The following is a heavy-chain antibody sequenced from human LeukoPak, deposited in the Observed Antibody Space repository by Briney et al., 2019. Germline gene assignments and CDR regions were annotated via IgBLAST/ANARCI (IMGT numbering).Heavy chain of an antibody. D-gene: IGHD3-3*01. CDR1: GYTFTGYY. J-gene: IGHJ4*02. Sequence: ASVKVSCKASGYTFTGYYMHWVRQAPGQGLEWMGRIIPILGIANYAQKFQGRVTITADKSTSTAYMELSSLRSEDTAVYYCARAVITIFGVVIPTFDYWGQGTLVTVSS. CDR2: IIPILGIA. CDR3: ARAVITIFGVVIPTFDY. V-gene: IGHV1-69*02.